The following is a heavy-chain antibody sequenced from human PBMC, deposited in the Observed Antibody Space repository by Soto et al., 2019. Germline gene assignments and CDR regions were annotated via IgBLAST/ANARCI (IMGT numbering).Heavy chain of an antibody. CDR1: GFTVSSNY. CDR3: ARGPSRDGYVLGAFDI. D-gene: IGHD5-12*01. J-gene: IGHJ3*02. CDR2: IYSGGDT. Sequence: GGSLRLSCAAPGFTVSSNYMSWVRQTPGKGLEWVSVIYSGGDTYYADSVKGRFTISRDNSKNTIYLQMNSLRAEDTAVYYCARGPSRDGYVLGAFDIWGQGTMVTVSS. V-gene: IGHV3-53*01.